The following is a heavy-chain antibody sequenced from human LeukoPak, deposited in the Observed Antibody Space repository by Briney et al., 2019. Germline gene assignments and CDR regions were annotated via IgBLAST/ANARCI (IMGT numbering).Heavy chain of an antibody. D-gene: IGHD2-2*01. CDR1: GDSISSSY. V-gene: IGHV4-4*08. CDR3: ARRVTEGIPVNEGNWFDP. J-gene: IGHJ5*02. Sequence: PSETLSLTCTVSGDSISSSYWSWIRQSPGKGLEWIGRIYIDGSTIYNPSLKSRVTISIDTSGNQSSLKLTSVTAADAAVYYCARRVTEGIPVNEGNWFDPWGQGTLVTVSS. CDR2: IYIDGST.